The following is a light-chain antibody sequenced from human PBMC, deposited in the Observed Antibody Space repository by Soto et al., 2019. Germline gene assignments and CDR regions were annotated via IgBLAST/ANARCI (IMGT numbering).Light chain of an antibody. V-gene: IGLV1-44*01. CDR2: SNN. CDR1: TSDIGRTT. CDR3: AAWDDSLNAYV. J-gene: IGLJ1*01. Sequence: QSVLTQPPSASGTPGQRVTISCTGSTSDIGRTTVSWYQQLPGTAPKLLLYSNNRPPSGVPDRFSGSQSGTSASLPISGLQSEDEADYYCAAWDDSLNAYVFGTGTKVTVL.